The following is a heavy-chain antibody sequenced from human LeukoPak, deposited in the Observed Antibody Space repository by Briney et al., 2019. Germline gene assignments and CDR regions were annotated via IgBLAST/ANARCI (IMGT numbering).Heavy chain of an antibody. CDR2: IIPIFGTA. J-gene: IGHJ6*03. Sequence: ASVKVSCKASGGTFSSYAISWVRQAPGQGLEWMGGIIPIFGTANYAQKFQGRVTITTDESTSTAYMELSSLRSEDTAVYYCAREAGYDYYGSGSYRYYYMDVWGKGTTVTVSS. CDR1: GGTFSSYA. CDR3: AREAGYDYYGSGSYRYYYMDV. V-gene: IGHV1-69*05. D-gene: IGHD3-10*01.